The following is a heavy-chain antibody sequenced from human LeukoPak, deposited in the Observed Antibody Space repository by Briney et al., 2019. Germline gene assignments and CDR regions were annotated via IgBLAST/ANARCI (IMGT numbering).Heavy chain of an antibody. V-gene: IGHV4-4*08. Sequence: SETLSLTCTVSGGSISSYFWNWIRQHPGKGLEWLGYIDTSGSSHYNPSLKSRLTISIDTSKDQFSMRLASVTAADTAVYYCARDLAGTDVWGQGTTVIVS. CDR1: GGSISSYF. D-gene: IGHD1-14*01. CDR2: IDTSGSS. J-gene: IGHJ6*02. CDR3: ARDLAGTDV.